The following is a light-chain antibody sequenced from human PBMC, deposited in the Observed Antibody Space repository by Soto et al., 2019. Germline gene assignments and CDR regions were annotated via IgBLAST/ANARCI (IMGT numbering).Light chain of an antibody. CDR3: CSYAGSSTYV. J-gene: IGLJ1*01. CDR2: EGS. Sequence: QLVLTQPASVSGSPGQSITISCTGTSSDVGCYNLVSWYQQHPGKAPKLMIYEGSKRPSGVSNRFSGSKSGNTASLTISGLPAEDEADYYCCSYAGSSTYVFGTGTKVTVL. V-gene: IGLV2-23*01. CDR1: SSDVGCYNL.